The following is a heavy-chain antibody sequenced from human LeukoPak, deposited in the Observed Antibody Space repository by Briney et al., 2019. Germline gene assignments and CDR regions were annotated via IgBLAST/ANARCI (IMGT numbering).Heavy chain of an antibody. Sequence: PSETLSLTCTVSGGSISSYYWSWIRQPPGKGLEWIGYIYYSGSTNYNPSLKSRVTISVDTSKNQFSLNLNSVTAADTAVYFCARDEGSAYPFDYWGQGTLVTVSS. CDR1: GGSISSYY. CDR2: IYYSGST. CDR3: ARDEGSAYPFDY. V-gene: IGHV4-59*12. J-gene: IGHJ4*02. D-gene: IGHD3-22*01.